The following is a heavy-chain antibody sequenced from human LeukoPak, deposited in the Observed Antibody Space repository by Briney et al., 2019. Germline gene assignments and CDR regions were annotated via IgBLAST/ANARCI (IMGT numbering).Heavy chain of an antibody. CDR3: ARDLVGSVLDVLRYFDWGNGAFDI. D-gene: IGHD3-9*01. Sequence: ASVNVSFKASGCTFTNYGISWVGEAPGQGSEWMGWMSAYNGKTNYAQKLQGRVTMTTDTSTSTAYMELRSLRSDDTALYYCARDLVGSVLDVLRYFDWGNGAFDIWGQGTMVTVSS. CDR1: GCTFTNYG. CDR2: MSAYNGKT. J-gene: IGHJ3*02. V-gene: IGHV1-18*01.